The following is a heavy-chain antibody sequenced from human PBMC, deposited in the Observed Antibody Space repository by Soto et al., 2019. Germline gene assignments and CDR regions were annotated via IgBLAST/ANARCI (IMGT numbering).Heavy chain of an antibody. Sequence: PSETLSLTCTFSGGSISSGDYYWSWIRQPPGKGLEWIGYIYYSGSTYYNPSLKSRVTISVDTSKDQFSLKLSSVTAADTAVYYCARGSYYYDSSGYSHYWGQGTLVTVS. J-gene: IGHJ4*02. CDR3: ARGSYYYDSSGYSHY. CDR1: GGSISSGDYY. D-gene: IGHD3-22*01. CDR2: IYYSGST. V-gene: IGHV4-30-4*01.